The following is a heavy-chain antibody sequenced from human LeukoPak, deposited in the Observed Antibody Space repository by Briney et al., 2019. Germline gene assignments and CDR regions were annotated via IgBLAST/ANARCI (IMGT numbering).Heavy chain of an antibody. V-gene: IGHV1-2*02. D-gene: IGHD5-12*01. Sequence: ASVKVSCKASGYTFSDYYIHWVRQAPGQGLEWMGWINPNSGGTNYAQKFQGRVTMTRDTSISTAYMELSRLRSDDTAVYYCARGRYSGYADDAFDIWGQGTMVTVSS. J-gene: IGHJ3*02. CDR3: ARGRYSGYADDAFDI. CDR1: GYTFSDYY. CDR2: INPNSGGT.